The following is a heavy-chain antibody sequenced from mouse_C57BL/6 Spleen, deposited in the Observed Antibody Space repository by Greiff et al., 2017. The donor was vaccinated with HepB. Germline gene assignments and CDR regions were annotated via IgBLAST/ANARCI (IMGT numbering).Heavy chain of an antibody. CDR2: ISSGSSTI. V-gene: IGHV5-17*01. CDR3: AKGGDDYDAFDY. D-gene: IGHD2-4*01. Sequence: EVKLMESGGGLVKPGGSLKLSCAASGFTFSDYGMHWVRQAPEKGLEWVAYISSGSSTIYYADTVKGRFTISRDNAKNTLFLQMTSLRSEDTAMYYCAKGGDDYDAFDYWGQGTTLTVSS. J-gene: IGHJ2*01. CDR1: GFTFSDYG.